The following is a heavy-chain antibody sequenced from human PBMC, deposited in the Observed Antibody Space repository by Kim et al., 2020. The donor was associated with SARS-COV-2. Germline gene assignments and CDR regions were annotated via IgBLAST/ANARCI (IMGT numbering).Heavy chain of an antibody. V-gene: IGHV4-59*08. D-gene: IGHD2-2*01. J-gene: IGHJ3*01. CDR2: LYYSGTVTT. CDR3: ARNQPAPLTIDAHDV. CDR1: GYSISSSY. Sequence: SETLSLTCSVSGYSISSSYWTWIRQSPGKGLEWIGHLYYSGTVTTKQSSYLKSRVPFSVDLSRNQFSLKLTSVTAADTAEYFCARNQPAPLTIDAHDVWG.